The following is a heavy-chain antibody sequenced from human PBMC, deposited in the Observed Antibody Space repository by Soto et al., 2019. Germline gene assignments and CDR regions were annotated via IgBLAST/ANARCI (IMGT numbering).Heavy chain of an antibody. J-gene: IGHJ6*02. CDR3: ARDQITFGVYGMDV. CDR1: GGYIISNSYS. Sequence: SETKSLTCTVSGGYIISNSYSWGRISKSPGKGLEWIGTIYSTENTYYHPSLLSRVTISVDTSMNEFSLRLSSVTAADTAVYYCARDQITFGVYGMDVWGQGTTVTVSS. D-gene: IGHD3-16*01. V-gene: IGHV4-39*01. CDR2: IYSTENT.